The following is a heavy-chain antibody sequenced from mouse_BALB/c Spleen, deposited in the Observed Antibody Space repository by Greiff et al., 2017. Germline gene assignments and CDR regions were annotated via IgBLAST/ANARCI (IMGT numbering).Heavy chain of an antibody. CDR1: GYSFTGYY. CDR3: AKSITTATNWYFDV. V-gene: IGHV1-31*01. Sequence: VQLQQSGPELVNPVASVKISCKASGYSFTGYYIHWVKQGPRKSLEWIGYISCYNRATSYNQKFKGKATLTVDESSSTAYMQLSSLTSEDSAVYYCAKSITTATNWYFDVWGAGTTVTVSS. J-gene: IGHJ1*01. CDR2: ISCYNRAT. D-gene: IGHD1-2*01.